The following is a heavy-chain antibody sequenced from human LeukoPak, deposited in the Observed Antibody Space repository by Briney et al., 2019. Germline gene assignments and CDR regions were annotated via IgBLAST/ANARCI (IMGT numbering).Heavy chain of an antibody. V-gene: IGHV3-21*01. Sequence: GGSLRLSCAASGFTFSSYSMNWVRQAPGKGLEWVSSISSSSSYIYYADSVKGRFTISRDNAKNSLYLQMNSLRAEDTAVYYCARHDILTGYFDYWGQGTLVTVSS. CDR2: ISSSSSYI. CDR1: GFTFSSYS. J-gene: IGHJ4*02. D-gene: IGHD3-9*01. CDR3: ARHDILTGYFDY.